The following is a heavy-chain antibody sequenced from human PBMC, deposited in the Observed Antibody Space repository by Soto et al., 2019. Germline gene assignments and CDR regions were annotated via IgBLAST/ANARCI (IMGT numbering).Heavy chain of an antibody. D-gene: IGHD1-1*01. CDR1: GGSISSYY. Sequence: LTCTVSGGSISSYYWSWIRQPPGKGLEWIGYIYYSGSTNYNPSLKSRVTISVDTSKNQFSLKLSSVTAADTAVYYCARALERRPFDYWGQGTLVTVSS. CDR3: ARALERRPFDY. J-gene: IGHJ4*02. CDR2: IYYSGST. V-gene: IGHV4-59*01.